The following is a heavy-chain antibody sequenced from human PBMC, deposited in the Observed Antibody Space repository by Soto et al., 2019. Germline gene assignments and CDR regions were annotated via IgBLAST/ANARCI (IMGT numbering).Heavy chain of an antibody. J-gene: IGHJ4*02. Sequence: QAQLVQSGAGVKMPGASVRVSCKASGYTFISHDISWVRQATGQGLEWMGWMNPISGNTGYGQKFQGRVTMTSNTSTSTAYMELSSLRSDDTAVYFCARGRYAIRGAFIIGELDYWGQGSLVIVSS. D-gene: IGHD3-10*01. CDR3: ARGRYAIRGAFIIGELDY. V-gene: IGHV1-8*01. CDR2: MNPISGNT. CDR1: GYTFISHD.